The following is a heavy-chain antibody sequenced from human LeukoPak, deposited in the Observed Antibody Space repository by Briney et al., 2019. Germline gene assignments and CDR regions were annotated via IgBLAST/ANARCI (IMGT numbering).Heavy chain of an antibody. J-gene: IGHJ4*02. D-gene: IGHD3-10*01. CDR3: ARAKGSRG. CDR1: GFTFSTYA. V-gene: IGHV3-53*01. Sequence: PGGSLRLSCAGSGFTFSTYAMSWVRQAPGKGLEWVSVIYSGGSTYYADSVKGRFTISRDNSKNTLYLQMNSLRAEDTAVYYCARAKGSRGWGQGTLVTDSS. CDR2: IYSGGST.